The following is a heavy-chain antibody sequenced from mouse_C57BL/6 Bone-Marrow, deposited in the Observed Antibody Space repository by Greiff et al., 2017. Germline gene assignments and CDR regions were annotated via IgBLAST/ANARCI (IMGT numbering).Heavy chain of an antibody. Sequence: VQLQESGAELVRPGASVKLSCKASGYTFTDYYINWVKQRPGQGLEWIARIYPGSGNTYYNEKFKGKATLTADQSSSTAYMGIRIQTSVDTAVYFGAKKGYYSYYFDYWGQGTTLTVSS. CDR2: IYPGSGNT. V-gene: IGHV1-76*01. J-gene: IGHJ2*01. D-gene: IGHD2-3*01. CDR1: GYTFTDYY. CDR3: AKKGYYSYYFDY.